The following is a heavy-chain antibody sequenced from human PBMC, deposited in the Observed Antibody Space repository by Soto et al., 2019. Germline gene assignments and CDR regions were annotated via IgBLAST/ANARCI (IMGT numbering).Heavy chain of an antibody. V-gene: IGHV3-23*01. J-gene: IGHJ4*02. Sequence: GESLKISCAASGFAFSSYAMSWVRQAPGKGLEWVSAITGGGGGTYYADSVKGRFTISRDNSKNTLYLQMNSLRAEDTAVYYCAKDPRFLISYYFDYWGQGTLVTVSS. CDR3: AKDPRFLISYYFDY. CDR1: GFAFSSYA. CDR2: ITGGGGGT. D-gene: IGHD3-3*01.